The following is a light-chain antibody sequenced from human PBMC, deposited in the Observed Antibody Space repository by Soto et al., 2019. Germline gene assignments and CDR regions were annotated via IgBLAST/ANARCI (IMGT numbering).Light chain of an antibody. V-gene: IGKV3-11*01. CDR1: QSLSYY. CDR3: QQRTSSIT. Sequence: EIVATMSPSTLSLSPRESAPLSCRASQSLSYYLAWYQQKPGQAPRLLIYDASHRATGIPVRFSGSGSGTDFTLTISSLEPEDFAVYYCQQRTSSITFGQGT. CDR2: DAS. J-gene: IGKJ5*01.